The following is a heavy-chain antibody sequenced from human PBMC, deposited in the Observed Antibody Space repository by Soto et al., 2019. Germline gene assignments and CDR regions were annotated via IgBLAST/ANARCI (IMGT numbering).Heavy chain of an antibody. CDR2: INHSGST. V-gene: IGHV4-34*01. Sequence: PSETLSLTCAVYGGSFSGYYWSWIRQPPGKGLEWIGEINHSGSTNYNPSLKSRVTISVDTSKNQFSLKLSSVTAADTAVYYCARDGKLSYYDSSGYFDYWGQGTLVTVSS. D-gene: IGHD3-22*01. J-gene: IGHJ4*02. CDR3: ARDGKLSYYDSSGYFDY. CDR1: GGSFSGYY.